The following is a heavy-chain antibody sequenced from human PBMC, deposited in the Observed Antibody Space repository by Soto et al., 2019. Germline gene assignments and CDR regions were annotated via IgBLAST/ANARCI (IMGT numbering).Heavy chain of an antibody. CDR1: GFTFSSYA. J-gene: IGHJ6*02. CDR2: ISGSGGST. Sequence: GGSLRLSCAASGFTFSSYAMSWVRQAPGKGLEWVSAISGSGGSTYYADSVKGRFTISRDNSKNTLYLQMNSLRAEDTAVYYCAKDGGIWFGELYYYGMDVWGQGTTVTVSS. CDR3: AKDGGIWFGELYYYGMDV. V-gene: IGHV3-23*01. D-gene: IGHD3-10*01.